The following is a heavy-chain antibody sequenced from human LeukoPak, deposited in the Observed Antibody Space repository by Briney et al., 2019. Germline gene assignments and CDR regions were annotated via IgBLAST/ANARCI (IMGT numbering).Heavy chain of an antibody. D-gene: IGHD2-2*01. V-gene: IGHV1-46*01. J-gene: IGHJ6*03. Sequence: GASVKVSCKASGYTFTSYYMHWVRQAPGQGLEWMGIINPSGGSTSYAQKFQGRVTMTRDTSTSTVYMELSSLRSEDTAVYYCARGDNTRISRYFYYMDVWGKGTTVTVSS. CDR3: ARGDNTRISRYFYYMDV. CDR1: GYTFTSYY. CDR2: INPSGGST.